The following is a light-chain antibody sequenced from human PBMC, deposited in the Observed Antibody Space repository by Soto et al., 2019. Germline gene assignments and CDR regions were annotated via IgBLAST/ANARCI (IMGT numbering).Light chain of an antibody. J-gene: IGKJ4*01. CDR3: QQYGGPPV. V-gene: IGKV1-5*03. CDR2: KAS. Sequence: DIQMTQSPSTLSASVGDRVTITCRASQSISSWLAWYQQKPGKAPKLLIYKASSLESGVPSRFSGSGSGTEFTLTISSLQPDDFAMYYCQQYGGPPVFGGGTTVEI. CDR1: QSISSW.